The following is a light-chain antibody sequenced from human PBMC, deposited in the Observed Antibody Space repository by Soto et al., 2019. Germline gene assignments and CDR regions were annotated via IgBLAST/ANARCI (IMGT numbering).Light chain of an antibody. CDR3: QQYYTFPWT. J-gene: IGKJ1*01. CDR1: QGIGSH. CDR2: AAS. V-gene: IGKV1D-8*01. Sequence: VIWMTQSPPLLSAYTGERVTINCRMGQGIGSHLAWYQQKPGKAPELLIYAASTLQSGVPSRFSGSGSGTEFTLTISCLQPEDFSPYYCQQYYTFPWTFGHGTKVEIK.